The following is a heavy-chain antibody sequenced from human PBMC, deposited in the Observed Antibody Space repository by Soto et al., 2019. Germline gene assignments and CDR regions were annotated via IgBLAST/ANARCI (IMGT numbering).Heavy chain of an antibody. CDR2: IFNSGTT. CDR1: GASTVSHYH. D-gene: IGHD2-8*01. Sequence: SETLSLTCSVSGASTVSHYHWTWIRQPPGKGLEWMGYIFNSGTTFYNPSLTSRLSISMDTSGNHFSLELRSVTSLTSDDTAIYYCARAISLIMAAPAYWGQGTLVTVSS. J-gene: IGHJ4*02. V-gene: IGHV4-31*02. CDR3: ARAISLIMAAPAY.